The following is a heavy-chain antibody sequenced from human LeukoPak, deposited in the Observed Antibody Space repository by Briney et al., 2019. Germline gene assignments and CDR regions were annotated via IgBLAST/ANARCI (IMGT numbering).Heavy chain of an antibody. CDR2: IYHSGST. CDR1: GGSFSSGGYS. CDR3: ARESILTGIDP. J-gene: IGHJ5*02. Sequence: SQTLSLTCAVSGGSFSSGGYSWSWIRQPPGKGLEWIGYIYHSGSTYYNPSLKSRVTISVDRSKNQFSLKLSSVTAADTAVYYCARESILTGIDPWGQGTLVTVSS. D-gene: IGHD3-9*01. V-gene: IGHV4-30-2*01.